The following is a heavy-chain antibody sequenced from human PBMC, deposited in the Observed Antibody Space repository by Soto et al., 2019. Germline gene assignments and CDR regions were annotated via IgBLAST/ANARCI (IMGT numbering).Heavy chain of an antibody. Sequence: GGSLRLSCAASGFTFSSYGMHWVRQAPGKGLEWVAVIWYDGSNKYYADSVKGRFTISRDNSKNTLYLQMNSLRAEDTAVYYCARGLYYYDSSGYYWGQGTLVTVSS. V-gene: IGHV3-33*01. CDR1: GFTFSSYG. CDR3: ARGLYYYDSSGYY. CDR2: IWYDGSNK. D-gene: IGHD3-22*01. J-gene: IGHJ4*02.